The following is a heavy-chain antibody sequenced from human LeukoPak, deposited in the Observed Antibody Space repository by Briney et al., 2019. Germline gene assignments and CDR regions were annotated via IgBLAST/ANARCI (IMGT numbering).Heavy chain of an antibody. CDR2: ISSNGDST. CDR3: ARESCTNGVCYMYYFDY. V-gene: IGHV3-64*01. J-gene: IGHJ4*02. Sequence: PGGSLRLSCAASGFIFSNYAMHWVRQAPGKGLEYVSAISSNGDSTYYAKSVKGRFTISRDNSKNTLYLQMGSLRAEDMGVYYCARESCTNGVCYMYYFDYWGQGTLVTVSS. D-gene: IGHD2-8*01. CDR1: GFIFSNYA.